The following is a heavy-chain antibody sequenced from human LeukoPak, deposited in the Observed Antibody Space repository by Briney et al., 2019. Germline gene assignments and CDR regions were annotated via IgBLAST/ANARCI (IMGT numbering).Heavy chain of an antibody. J-gene: IGHJ4*02. CDR2: FDPEDGET. CDR3: ATFSSWDYYFDY. Sequence: ASVKVSCKVSGYTLTELSMHWVRQAPGKGLEWMGGFDPEDGETIYAQKFRGRVTMTEDTSTDTAYMELSSLRSEDTAVYYCATFSSWDYYFDYWGQGTLVTVSS. CDR1: GYTLTELS. V-gene: IGHV1-24*01. D-gene: IGHD6-13*01.